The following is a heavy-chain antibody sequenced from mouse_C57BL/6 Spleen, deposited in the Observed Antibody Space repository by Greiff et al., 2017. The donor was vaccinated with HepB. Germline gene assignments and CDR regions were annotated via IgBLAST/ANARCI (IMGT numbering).Heavy chain of an antibody. J-gene: IGHJ1*03. V-gene: IGHV1-50*01. D-gene: IGHD4-1*01. Sequence: QVQLQQPGAELVKPGASVKLSCKASGYTFTSYWMQWVKQRPGQGLEWIGEIDPSDSYTNYNQKFKGKATLTVDTSSSTAYMKLSSLTSEDSAVYYCARELGRYFDVWGTGTTVTVSS. CDR2: IDPSDSYT. CDR1: GYTFTSYW. CDR3: ARELGRYFDV.